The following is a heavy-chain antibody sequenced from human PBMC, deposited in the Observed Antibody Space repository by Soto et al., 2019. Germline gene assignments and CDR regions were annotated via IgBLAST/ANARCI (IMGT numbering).Heavy chain of an antibody. CDR1: GVSFSDYS. CDR2: ITGNSEYK. J-gene: IGHJ4*02. CDR3: ARSGELLQTFDS. D-gene: IGHD1-26*01. V-gene: IGHV3-21*06. Sequence: GGSLRLSCVVSGVSFSDYSMNWVRQALGKGLEWVSLITGNSEYKYYAGSVKGRFTVSRDNAKNSPYLQMNSLTVEDTAVYYCARSGELLQTFDSWGQGTLVTVSS.